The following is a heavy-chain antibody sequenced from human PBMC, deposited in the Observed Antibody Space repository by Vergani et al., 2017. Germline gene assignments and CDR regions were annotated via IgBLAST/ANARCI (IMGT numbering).Heavy chain of an antibody. CDR1: GGTFSSYT. V-gene: IGHV1-69*08. CDR2: IIPILGIA. Sequence: VQLVQSGAEVKKPGSSVKVSCKASGGTFSSYTISWVRQAPGQGLEWMGRIIPILGIANYAQKFQGRVTITADKSTSTAYMELSSLRSEDTAVYYCARDISGYGDSQNWGQGTLVTVSS. CDR3: ARDISGYGDSQN. J-gene: IGHJ4*02. D-gene: IGHD4-17*01.